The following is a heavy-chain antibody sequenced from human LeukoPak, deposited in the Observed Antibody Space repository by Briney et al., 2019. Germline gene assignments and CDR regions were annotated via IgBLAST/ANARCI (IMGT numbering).Heavy chain of an antibody. CDR3: AKDKTPSNYGDYVWFDP. V-gene: IGHV3-23*01. D-gene: IGHD4-17*01. CDR2: ISGSGGST. Sequence: GGSLRLSCAASGFTFSSYAMSWVRQAPGKGLEWDSAISGSGGSTYYADSVKGRFTISRDNSKNTLYLQMNSLRAEDTAVYYCAKDKTPSNYGDYVWFDPWGQGTLVTVSS. J-gene: IGHJ5*02. CDR1: GFTFSSYA.